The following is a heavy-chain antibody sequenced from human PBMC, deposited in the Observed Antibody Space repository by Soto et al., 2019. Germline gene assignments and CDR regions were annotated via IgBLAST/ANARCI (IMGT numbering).Heavy chain of an antibody. CDR3: ARDKITGLFDY. D-gene: IGHD2-8*02. V-gene: IGHV4-34*01. J-gene: IGHJ4*02. CDR1: GWSFSGYY. Sequence: PSETLSLTCAVYGWSFSGYYWTWIRQPPGTGLEWIGEINHSGSTNYNPSLKNRVTISVDTSKNQFSLKLTSVTAADTAVYYCARDKITGLFDYWGQGTLVTVSS. CDR2: INHSGST.